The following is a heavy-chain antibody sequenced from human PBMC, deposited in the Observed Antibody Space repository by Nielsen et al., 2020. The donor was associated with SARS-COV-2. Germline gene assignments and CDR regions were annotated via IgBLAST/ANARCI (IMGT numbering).Heavy chain of an antibody. CDR1: GYSFASYW. D-gene: IGHD2-15*01. Sequence: KVSCKGSGYSFASYWIAWVRQMPGKGLEWVGIIYPGDSETRYSPSFRGQVTISADESIGTAYLQWSSLKASDTAIYYCARYCSGGSAYCYWGQGTLVTVSS. J-gene: IGHJ4*02. CDR3: ARYCSGGSAYCY. V-gene: IGHV5-51*01. CDR2: IYPGDSET.